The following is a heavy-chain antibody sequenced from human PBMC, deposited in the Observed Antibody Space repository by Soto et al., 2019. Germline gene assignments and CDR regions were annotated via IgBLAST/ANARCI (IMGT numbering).Heavy chain of an antibody. V-gene: IGHV3-48*03. D-gene: IGHD2-8*01. Sequence: GGSLRLSCAASGFTFSSYEMNWVRQAPGKGLEWVSYISSSGSTIYYADSVKGRFTISRDNAKNSLYLQMNSLRAEDTAVYYCARAVQVHCTNGVCPPCVGMDAWAQGTTVTFSS. CDR2: ISSSGSTI. CDR1: GFTFSSYE. J-gene: IGHJ6*02. CDR3: ARAVQVHCTNGVCPPCVGMDA.